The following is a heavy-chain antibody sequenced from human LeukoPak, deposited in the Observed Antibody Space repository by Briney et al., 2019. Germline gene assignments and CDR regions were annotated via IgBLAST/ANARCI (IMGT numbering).Heavy chain of an antibody. CDR3: ARTVQSSGWFPDAFDI. CDR1: GGSISSYY. J-gene: IGHJ3*02. V-gene: IGHV4-59*01. Sequence: SETLSLTCTVSGGSISSYYWSWIRQPPGKGLEWIGYIYYSGSTNYNPSLKSRVTISVDTSKNKFSLKLSSVTAADTAVYYCARTVQSSGWFPDAFDIWGQGTMVTVSS. CDR2: IYYSGST. D-gene: IGHD6-19*01.